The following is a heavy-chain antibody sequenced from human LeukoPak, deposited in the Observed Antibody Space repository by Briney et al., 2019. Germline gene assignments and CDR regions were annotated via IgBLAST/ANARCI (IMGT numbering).Heavy chain of an antibody. CDR3: ARAGAYDYVWGSYLDY. CDR1: GFTFSDYY. V-gene: IGHV3-11*01. D-gene: IGHD3-16*02. CDR2: ISSSGSTI. Sequence: GGSLRLSCAASGFTFSDYYMSWIRQAPGKGLEWVSYISSSGSTIYYADSVKGRFTISRDNAKNSLYPQMNSLRAEDTAVYYCARAGAYDYVWGSYLDYWGQGTLVTVSS. J-gene: IGHJ4*02.